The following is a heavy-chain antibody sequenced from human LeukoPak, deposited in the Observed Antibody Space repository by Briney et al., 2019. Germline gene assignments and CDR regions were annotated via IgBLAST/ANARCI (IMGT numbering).Heavy chain of an antibody. D-gene: IGHD2-8*01. J-gene: IGHJ3*02. Sequence: GGSLNLSCGASGFSFSASSMHWVRRAPGKGLEWVGRIRSKANGYATHFAASVDGRFTVSRDDSKNTIYLHMNSLKTEDTGVYYCASGGGVLAAFDIWGQGTMVLVSS. CDR2: IRSKANGYAT. V-gene: IGHV3-73*01. CDR1: GFSFSASS. CDR3: ASGGGVLAAFDI.